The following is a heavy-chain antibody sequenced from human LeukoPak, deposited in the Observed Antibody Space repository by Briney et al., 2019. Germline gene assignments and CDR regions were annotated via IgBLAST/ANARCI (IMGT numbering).Heavy chain of an antibody. V-gene: IGHV3-30*18. J-gene: IGHJ4*02. Sequence: GRSLRLSCAASGFTFSTYGMHWVRQAPGKGLEGVAVISYFGSNQYYADSVKGRFTISRDNSKNTLYLQMNRLSLEDTAVYYCAKDLPQSGFDYWGLGTLVTVSS. CDR3: AKDLPQSGFDY. CDR2: ISYFGSNQ. CDR1: GFTFSTYG. D-gene: IGHD3-10*01.